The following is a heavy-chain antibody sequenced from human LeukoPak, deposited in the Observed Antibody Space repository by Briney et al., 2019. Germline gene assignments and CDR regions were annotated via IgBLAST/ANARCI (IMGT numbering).Heavy chain of an antibody. CDR3: AKGHSDSSGWYHEYFDY. CDR1: GFTFSSYG. Sequence: GGSLRLSCAASGFTFSSYGMSWVRQAPGKGLEWVSAISGSGGSTYYADSVKGRFTISRDNSKNTLYLQMNSLRAEDTAVYYCAKGHSDSSGWYHEYFDYWGQGTLVTVSS. CDR2: ISGSGGST. D-gene: IGHD6-19*01. V-gene: IGHV3-23*01. J-gene: IGHJ4*02.